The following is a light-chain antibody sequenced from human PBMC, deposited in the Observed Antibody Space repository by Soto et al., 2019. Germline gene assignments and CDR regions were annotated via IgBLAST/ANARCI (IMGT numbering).Light chain of an antibody. J-gene: IGLJ2*01. CDR1: SSNIETNT. CDR3: AVWDDSLSGMV. V-gene: IGLV1-44*01. CDR2: NNN. Sequence: QSVLTQPPSASGTPGQRVTISCSGSSSNIETNTVDWYQHLPGTAPKVLIFNNNQRPSGVPDRFSGSKSGTSASLAISGLQSEDEADYYCAVWDDSLSGMVFGGGTQLTVL.